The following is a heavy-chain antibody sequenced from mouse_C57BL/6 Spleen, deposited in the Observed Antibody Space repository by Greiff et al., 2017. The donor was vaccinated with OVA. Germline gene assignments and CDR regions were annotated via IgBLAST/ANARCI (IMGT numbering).Heavy chain of an antibody. V-gene: IGHV1-69*01. CDR3: ARDAWFAY. CDR2: IDPSDSYT. J-gene: IGHJ3*01. CDR1: GYTFTSYW. Sequence: QVQLKQPGAELVMPGASVKLSCKASGYTFTSYWMHWVKQRPGQGLEWIGEIDPSDSYTNYNQKFKGKSTLTVDKSSSTAYMQLSSLTSEDSAVYYCARDAWFAYWGQGTLVTVSA.